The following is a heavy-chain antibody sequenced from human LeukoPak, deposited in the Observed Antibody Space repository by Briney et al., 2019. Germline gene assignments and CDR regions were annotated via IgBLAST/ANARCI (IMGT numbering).Heavy chain of an antibody. CDR3: ARTVAPGYYGMDV. CDR1: GFTFSDYT. Sequence: PGGSLRLSCAASGFTFSDYTMNWVRQAPGKGLEWVSFIGRSGSTIYYADSVKGRFTISRDNAKNSLYLQMNSLRAEDTAVYYCARTVAPGYYGMDVWGQGTTVTVSS. J-gene: IGHJ6*02. V-gene: IGHV3-48*04. D-gene: IGHD6-19*01. CDR2: IGRSGSTI.